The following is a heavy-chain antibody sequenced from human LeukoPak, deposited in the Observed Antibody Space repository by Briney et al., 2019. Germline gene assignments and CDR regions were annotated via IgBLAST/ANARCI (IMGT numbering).Heavy chain of an antibody. Sequence: GGSLRLSCAASGFTFSTYSMTWVRQAPGKGLEWVSYISSSSTIYYGGSVKGRFTVSRDNAKNSLYLQMNSLRAEDTAVYFCARDSGYVDFDYWGQGTLVTVSS. V-gene: IGHV3-48*01. CDR3: ARDSGYVDFDY. D-gene: IGHD5-12*01. J-gene: IGHJ4*02. CDR1: GFTFSTYS. CDR2: ISSSSTI.